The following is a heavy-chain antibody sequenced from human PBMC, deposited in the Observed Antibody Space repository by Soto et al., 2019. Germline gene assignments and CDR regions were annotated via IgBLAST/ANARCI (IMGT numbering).Heavy chain of an antibody. Sequence: EVQLVESGGGLVQPGGSLRLSCAASGFTFSSYAMHWVRQAPGKGLKYVSGISRNGGSAYYANSVKGRFIISRDNSKNTLYLQMGSLRAEDMAVYYCARDWGKYQLLWGFDYWGQGTLVTVSS. CDR1: GFTFSSYA. CDR3: ARDWGKYQLLWGFDY. CDR2: ISRNGGSA. D-gene: IGHD2-2*01. V-gene: IGHV3-64*01. J-gene: IGHJ4*02.